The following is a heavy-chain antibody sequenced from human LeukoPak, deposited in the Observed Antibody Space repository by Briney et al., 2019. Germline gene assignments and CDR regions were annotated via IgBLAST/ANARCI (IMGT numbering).Heavy chain of an antibody. CDR1: GYTFTSYY. V-gene: IGHV1-46*01. Sequence: GASVKVSCEASGYTFTSYYMHWVRQAPGQGLEWMGIINPSGGSTSYAQKFQGRVTMTRDTSTSTVYMELSSLRSEDTAVYYCARDTSAMGYPDYWGQGTLVTVSS. J-gene: IGHJ4*02. CDR2: INPSGGST. D-gene: IGHD5-18*01. CDR3: ARDTSAMGYPDY.